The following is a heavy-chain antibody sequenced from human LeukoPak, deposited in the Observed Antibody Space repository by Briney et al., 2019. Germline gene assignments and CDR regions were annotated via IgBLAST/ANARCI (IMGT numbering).Heavy chain of an antibody. CDR1: GFTFSSYA. D-gene: IGHD4/OR15-4a*01. CDR2: ISYDGSNK. J-gene: IGHJ4*02. CDR3: ARGTMADDALDY. Sequence: PGGSLRLSCAASGFTFSSYAMHWVRPAPGKGLEWVAVISYDGSNKYYADSVKGRFTISRDNSKNTLYLQMNSLRAEDTAVYYCARGTMADDALDYWGQGTLVTVSS. V-gene: IGHV3-30-3*01.